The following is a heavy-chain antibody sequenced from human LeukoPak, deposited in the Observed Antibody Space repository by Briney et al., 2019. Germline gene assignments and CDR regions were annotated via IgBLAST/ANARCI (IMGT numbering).Heavy chain of an antibody. Sequence: GGSLRLSCAASGFTVSSNYMSRVRQAPGKGLEWVSVIYSGGSTYYADSVKGRFTISRDNSKNTLYLQMNSLRAEDTAVYYCARGVAATLFDYWGQGTLVTVSS. V-gene: IGHV3-53*01. J-gene: IGHJ4*02. D-gene: IGHD2-15*01. CDR1: GFTVSSNY. CDR3: ARGVAATLFDY. CDR2: IYSGGST.